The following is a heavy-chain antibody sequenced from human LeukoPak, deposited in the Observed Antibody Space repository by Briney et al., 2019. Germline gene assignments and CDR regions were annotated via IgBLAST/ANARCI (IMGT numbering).Heavy chain of an antibody. V-gene: IGHV3-11*06. Sequence: GSLRLSCAASGFTFSDYYMSWIRQAPGKGLEWVSYISSASSYTSYADSVKGRFTISRDNAKNSLYLQMNSLRAEDTAVYYCARGQYCTNGVCYDAFYIWGQGTTVTVSS. CDR2: ISSASSYT. CDR3: ARGQYCTNGVCYDAFYI. D-gene: IGHD2-8*01. J-gene: IGHJ3*02. CDR1: GFTFSDYY.